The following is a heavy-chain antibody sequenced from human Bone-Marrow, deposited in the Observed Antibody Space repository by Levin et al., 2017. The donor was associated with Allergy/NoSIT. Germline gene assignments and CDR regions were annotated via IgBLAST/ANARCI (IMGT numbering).Heavy chain of an antibody. CDR3: ARASRIAPNCLDY. CDR1: GFTFSNYW. CDR2: ISTDGSST. Sequence: GGSLRLSCAASGFTFSNYWMHWVRHTPGGGLVWVSRISTDGSSTTYADSVKGRFTISRDNAKNTLYLQVNSLGAEDTAVYYCARASRIAPNCLDYWGQGTLVTVSS. D-gene: IGHD6-13*01. J-gene: IGHJ4*02. V-gene: IGHV3-74*01.